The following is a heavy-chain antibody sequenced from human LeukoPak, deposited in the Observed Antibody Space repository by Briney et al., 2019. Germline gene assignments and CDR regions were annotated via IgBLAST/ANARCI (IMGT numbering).Heavy chain of an antibody. CDR2: IYYSGST. Sequence: KPSETLSLTCAVYGGSFSGYYWSWIRQPPGKGLEWIGYIYYSGSTYYNPSLKSRVTISVDTSKNQFSLKLSSVTAADTAVYYCAREALMVYANWFDPWGQGTLVTVSS. D-gene: IGHD2-8*01. V-gene: IGHV4-30-4*08. J-gene: IGHJ5*02. CDR1: GGSFSGYY. CDR3: AREALMVYANWFDP.